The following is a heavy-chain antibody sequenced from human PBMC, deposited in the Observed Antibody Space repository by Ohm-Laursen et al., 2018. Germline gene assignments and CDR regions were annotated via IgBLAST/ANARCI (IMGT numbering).Heavy chain of an antibody. D-gene: IGHD2-8*01. Sequence: ASVKVSCKASGYIFTAYYMHWVRQAPGQGLEWMGWINPNSGGTNYAQKFQGRVTMTRDTSTSTVYMELSSLRSEDTAVYYCARSHIVLMVYGRAFDIWGQGTMVTVSS. CDR3: ARSHIVLMVYGRAFDI. CDR1: GYIFTAYY. CDR2: INPNSGGT. V-gene: IGHV1-46*01. J-gene: IGHJ3*02.